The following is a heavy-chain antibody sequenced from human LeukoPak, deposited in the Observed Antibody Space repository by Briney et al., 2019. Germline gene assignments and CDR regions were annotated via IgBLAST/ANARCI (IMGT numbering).Heavy chain of an antibody. CDR1: GFTFSDYY. CDR3: ARGSGYYGSGSYYDFDY. J-gene: IGHJ4*02. V-gene: IGHV3-11*01. D-gene: IGHD3-10*01. Sequence: GGSLRLSCAASGFTFSDYYIRWIRQAPGRGRGWVSYISSMGSTIYYADSGKGRFTISRDNAKNSLYLQMNSLRAEDTAVYYCARGSGYYGSGSYYDFDYWGQGTLVTVSS. CDR2: ISSMGSTI.